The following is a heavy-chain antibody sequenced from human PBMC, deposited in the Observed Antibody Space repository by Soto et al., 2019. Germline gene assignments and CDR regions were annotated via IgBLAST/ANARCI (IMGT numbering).Heavy chain of an antibody. V-gene: IGHV5-51*01. CDR2: IYPGNSDT. D-gene: IGHD6-13*01. J-gene: IGHJ6*02. CDR3: ARQRGSRSSSRFHGMDV. CDR1: GYSFTSYS. Sequence: LGESLNISCQGSGYSFTSYSIAWVRQMHAKVLEWMVIIYPGNSDTRYSPSCQGKVTITADKSISTAYLQWSSLKASDTAMYYWARQRGSRSSSRFHGMDVWGQGTTVTVSS.